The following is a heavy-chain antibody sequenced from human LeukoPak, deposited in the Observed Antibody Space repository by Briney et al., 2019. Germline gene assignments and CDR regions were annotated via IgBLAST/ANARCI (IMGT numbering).Heavy chain of an antibody. CDR2: IYHSGST. CDR3: ARMRYSITIFGVVIEYYFDY. Sequence: SETLSLTCAVSGGSISSGGYSWSWIRQPPGKGLEWIGYIYHSGSTYYNPSLKSRVTISVDRSKNQFSLKLSSVTAADTAVYYCARMRYSITIFGVVIEYYFDYWGQGTLVTVSS. J-gene: IGHJ4*02. V-gene: IGHV4-30-2*01. D-gene: IGHD3-3*01. CDR1: GGSISSGGYS.